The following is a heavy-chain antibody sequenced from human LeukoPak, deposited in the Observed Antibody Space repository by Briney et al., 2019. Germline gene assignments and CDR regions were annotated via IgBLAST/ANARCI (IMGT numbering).Heavy chain of an antibody. CDR3: ARLRNVGGNPHPFNV. J-gene: IGHJ3*01. CDR2: ISWNSDSI. V-gene: IGHV3-9*01. D-gene: IGHD4-23*01. Sequence: GGSLRLSCAASGFTFADYAMHWVRQAPGKGLEWVSGISWNSDSIGYAVSMKGRFTTSRDNAKKSLYLQMNSLRAEDTAVYYCARLRNVGGNPHPFNVWGQGTTVTVSS. CDR1: GFTFADYA.